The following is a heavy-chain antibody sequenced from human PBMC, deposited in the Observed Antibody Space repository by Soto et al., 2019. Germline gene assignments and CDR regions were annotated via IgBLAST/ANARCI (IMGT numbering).Heavy chain of an antibody. CDR3: ARVSSSWYKDYFDY. CDR1: GGTFSSYA. V-gene: IGHV1-69*12. J-gene: IGHJ4*02. Sequence: QVQLVQSGAEVKKPGSSVKVSCKASGGTFSSYAISWVRQAPGQGLEWMGGIIPIFGTATYAQKFQGRVTITADESTSTAYMELSSLRSEDTAVYYCARVSSSWYKDYFDYWGQGTLVTVSS. CDR2: IIPIFGTA. D-gene: IGHD6-13*01.